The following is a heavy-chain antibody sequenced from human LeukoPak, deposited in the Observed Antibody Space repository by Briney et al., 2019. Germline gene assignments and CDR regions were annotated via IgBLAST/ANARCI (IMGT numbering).Heavy chain of an antibody. CDR1: GFTFSDYY. V-gene: IGHV3-11*04. CDR3: ARVGCSSTSCYSYYYYYYMDV. Sequence: GGSLRLSCAASGFTFSDYYMSWIRQAPGKGLEWVSYISSSGSTIYYADSVKGRFTISRDNAKNSLYLQMNSLRAEDTAVYYCARVGCSSTSCYSYYYYYYMDVWGKGTTVTVSS. J-gene: IGHJ6*03. D-gene: IGHD2-2*01. CDR2: ISSSGSTI.